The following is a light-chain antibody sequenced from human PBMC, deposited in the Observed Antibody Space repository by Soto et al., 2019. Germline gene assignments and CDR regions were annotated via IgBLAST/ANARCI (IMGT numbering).Light chain of an antibody. CDR1: QSISSW. CDR2: KAS. CDR3: QQYNSYPYP. J-gene: IGKJ2*01. Sequence: DIQMTQSPSTLSASVGDRVTITSRASQSISSWLAWYQQKPGKAPKLLIYKASSLESGVPSRFSGSGSGTEFTLTISSLQPDDFATYYCQQYNSYPYPFGQGTKLEIK. V-gene: IGKV1-5*03.